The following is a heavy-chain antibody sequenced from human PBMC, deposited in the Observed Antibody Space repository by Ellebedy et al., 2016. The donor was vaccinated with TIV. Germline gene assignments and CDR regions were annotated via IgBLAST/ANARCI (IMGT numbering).Heavy chain of an antibody. CDR2: LSSSGGTT. CDR3: ARDRVGHDFSDY. V-gene: IGHV3-23*01. D-gene: IGHD3-16*01. J-gene: IGHJ4*02. CDR1: GITITTYA. Sequence: GESLKISXTASGITITTYAMTWVRQAPGKGLEWVSALSSSGGTTYYADSVKGRFTISRDNSQSTLFLQMNRLRVEDTAVYYCARDRVGHDFSDYWGQGTLVTVSS.